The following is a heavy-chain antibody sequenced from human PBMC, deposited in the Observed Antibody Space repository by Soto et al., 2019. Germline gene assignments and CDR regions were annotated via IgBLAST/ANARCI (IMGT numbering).Heavy chain of an antibody. CDR1: GGSVTSGGYY. Sequence: QVQLQESGPGLIRPSQTLSLTCTVSGGSVTSGGYYWNWIRQHPGKGLEWIGYIYDSETIYYNPSLESRLSISLDTSKNQFSLKVRSVTPADTAVYYCARENFGRLAHDAFDLWGQGTMVTVSS. V-gene: IGHV4-31*03. CDR2: IYDSETI. D-gene: IGHD3-3*01. J-gene: IGHJ3*01. CDR3: ARENFGRLAHDAFDL.